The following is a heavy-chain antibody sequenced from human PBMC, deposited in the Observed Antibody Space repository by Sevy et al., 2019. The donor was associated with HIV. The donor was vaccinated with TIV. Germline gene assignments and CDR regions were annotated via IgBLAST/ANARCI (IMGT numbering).Heavy chain of an antibody. CDR3: ARAPIQLGAFDL. D-gene: IGHD5-18*01. J-gene: IGHJ3*01. Sequence: GGSLRLSCAASGFIFSNYPIHWVRQAPGKGLEWVAVISYDATYKYYADSVKGRFTISRDNSKNTLYLQMNSLRAEDTAVYYCARAPIQLGAFDLWGQGTLVTVSS. CDR2: ISYDATYK. CDR1: GFIFSNYP. V-gene: IGHV3-30*04.